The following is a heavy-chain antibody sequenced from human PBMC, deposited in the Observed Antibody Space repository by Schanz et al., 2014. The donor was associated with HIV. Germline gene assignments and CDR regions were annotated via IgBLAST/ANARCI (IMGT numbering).Heavy chain of an antibody. D-gene: IGHD2-15*01. Sequence: QVPLVQSGAEVKKPGASVKVSCKASGYTFFSYDINWVRQATGQGPEGMGRMNPKSGETAYAQKFEGRLIMARDTSITTAYMELTSLRSEDTAVYYCARDLGEVVAARHWGQGTLVTVSS. J-gene: IGHJ4*02. CDR1: GYTFFSYD. CDR3: ARDLGEVVAARH. V-gene: IGHV1-8*01. CDR2: MNPKSGET.